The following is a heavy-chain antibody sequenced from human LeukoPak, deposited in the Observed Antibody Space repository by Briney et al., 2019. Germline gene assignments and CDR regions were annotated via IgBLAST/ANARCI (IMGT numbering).Heavy chain of an antibody. CDR2: YDPEYGDT. J-gene: IGHJ4*02. V-gene: IGHV1-24*01. CDR3: TAVSFLRGYDVLTFYSYPNYFDF. Sequence: ASVKVSCKVSGYSFNDLSVHWVRQAPGKGLQWMGGYDPEYGDTIYAQNFQGRLTMTEDTSTATAFMEVSSQRSEDTAVYYCTAVSFLRGYDVLTFYSYPNYFDFWGQGTLVTVSS. CDR1: GYSFNDLS. D-gene: IGHD3-9*01.